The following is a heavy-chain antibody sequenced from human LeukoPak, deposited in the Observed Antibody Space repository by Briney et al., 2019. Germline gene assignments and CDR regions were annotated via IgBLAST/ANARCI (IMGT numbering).Heavy chain of an antibody. CDR1: GFNFGNYA. V-gene: IGHV3-49*04. Sequence: GSLRLSCTASGFNFGNYAMSWVRQAPGKGLEWLGFIRSKASGGAIEYDPSVDGRFTISRDDSKSIAYLQMTSLKTEDTATYFCTREVDGMSAYWGQGTLVTVSS. D-gene: IGHD1-14*01. CDR3: TREVDGMSAY. CDR2: IRSKASGGAI. J-gene: IGHJ4*02.